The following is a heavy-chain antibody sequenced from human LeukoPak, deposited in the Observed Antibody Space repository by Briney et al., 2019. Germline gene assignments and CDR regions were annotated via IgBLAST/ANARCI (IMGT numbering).Heavy chain of an antibody. V-gene: IGHV3-23*01. Sequence: PGGSLRLACAASGLTFSSHAMSWVRQAPGKGLEWVSAISGSGSSSYYADSVKGRYTISRDNSKNTLYLQMNSLRAEDTAVYDCANSAAAGTMYFQHGGQGTLVTVSS. CDR2: ISGSGSSS. J-gene: IGHJ1*01. CDR1: GLTFSSHA. D-gene: IGHD6-13*01. CDR3: ANSAAAGTMYFQH.